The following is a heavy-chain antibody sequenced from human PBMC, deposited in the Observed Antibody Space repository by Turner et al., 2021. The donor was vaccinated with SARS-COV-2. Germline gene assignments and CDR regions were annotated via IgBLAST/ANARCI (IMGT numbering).Heavy chain of an antibody. D-gene: IGHD5-18*01. J-gene: IGHJ6*02. CDR1: GFTFSSFS. Sequence: EVQLVESGGGLVQPGGSLRLSCAASGFTFSSFSMNWVRQAPGKGLAWVSYIRSSSSTIYYADAVKGRFTISRDNAKNSLYLQMNSLRDEDTAVYYCAGDQGEGDTPMVTYYYGMDVWGQGTTVTVSS. CDR2: IRSSSSTI. CDR3: AGDQGEGDTPMVTYYYGMDV. V-gene: IGHV3-48*02.